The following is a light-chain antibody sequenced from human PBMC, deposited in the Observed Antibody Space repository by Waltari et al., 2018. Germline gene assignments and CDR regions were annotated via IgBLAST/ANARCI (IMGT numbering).Light chain of an antibody. CDR1: QSVSSY. V-gene: IGKV3-11*01. CDR3: QQRSNWPLT. J-gene: IGKJ3*01. Sequence: EIVLTQSPATLSLSPGERATLSCRSSQSVSSYLAWYQQKPGQAPRFLIYDASNRATGIPARFSGSGSGTDFALAISSLEPEDVAVYYCQQRSNWPLTFGPGTKVDIK. CDR2: DAS.